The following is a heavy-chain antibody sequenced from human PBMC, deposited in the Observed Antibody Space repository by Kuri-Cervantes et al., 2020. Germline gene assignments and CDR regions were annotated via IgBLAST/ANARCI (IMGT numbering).Heavy chain of an antibody. V-gene: IGHV4-59*08. D-gene: IGHD6-13*01. CDR3: ARDRSLQQLPLGWFDP. J-gene: IGHJ5*02. CDR1: GGSIRSYY. CDR2: IYYSGST. Sequence: SETLSLTCTVSGGSIRSYYWSWIRQPPGKGLEWIGYIYYSGSTNYNPSLKSRVTISVDTSKNQFSLKLSSVTAADTAVYYCARDRSLQQLPLGWFDPWGQGTLVTVSS.